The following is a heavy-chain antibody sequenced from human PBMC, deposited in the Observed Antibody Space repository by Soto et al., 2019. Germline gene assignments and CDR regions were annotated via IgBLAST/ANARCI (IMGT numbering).Heavy chain of an antibody. V-gene: IGHV1-46*01. CDR1: GYTFTDYY. Sequence: QVQRGQSGAEVKKPGASVKVSCKASGYTFTDYYIHWVRQAPGQGLEWMGMINPSGGSTDYAQKFRGRVTMTRDTSTGTVYMELSSLRSEDTAVYYCARPPFPGCINAVCYPFDYWGQGTLVTVSS. J-gene: IGHJ4*02. CDR3: ARPPFPGCINAVCYPFDY. D-gene: IGHD2-8*01. CDR2: INPSGGST.